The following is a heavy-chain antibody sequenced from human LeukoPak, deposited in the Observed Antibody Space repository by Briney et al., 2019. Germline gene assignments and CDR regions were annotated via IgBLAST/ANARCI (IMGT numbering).Heavy chain of an antibody. CDR1: GFTFSTYW. Sequence: PGGSLRLSCAASGFTFSTYWMHWVRQVPGKGLVWVSRINSDGSTADYADAVKGRFTISRDNSKNTLYLQMNSLRAEDTAVYYCARGLSYRGDYWGQGTLVTVSS. CDR2: INSDGSTA. V-gene: IGHV3-74*01. J-gene: IGHJ4*02. D-gene: IGHD1-26*01. CDR3: ARGLSYRGDY.